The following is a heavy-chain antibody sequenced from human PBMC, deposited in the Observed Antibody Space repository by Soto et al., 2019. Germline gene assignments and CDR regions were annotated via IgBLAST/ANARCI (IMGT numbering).Heavy chain of an antibody. CDR1: GGSISSSSYY. D-gene: IGHD6-13*01. CDR3: ARPKTIGAAAGKGWFDP. J-gene: IGHJ5*02. V-gene: IGHV4-39*01. CDR2: IYYSGST. Sequence: SETLSLTCTVSGGSISSSSYYWGWIRQPPGKGLEWIGSIYYSGSTYYNPSLKNRVTISVDTSKNQFSLKLSSVTAADTAVYYCARPKTIGAAAGKGWFDPWGQGTLVTVSS.